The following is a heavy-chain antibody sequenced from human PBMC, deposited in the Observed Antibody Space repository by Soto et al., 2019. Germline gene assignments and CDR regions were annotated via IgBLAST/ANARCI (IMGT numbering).Heavy chain of an antibody. CDR2: IYPSDSDT. J-gene: IGHJ6*01. CDR3: ARLPQDYYYHGMDV. V-gene: IGHV5-51*01. CDR1: GYSFSTFW. Sequence: PVECLNISCKVSGYSFSTFWIVWVLQMPGKGLEWMGIIYPSDSDTRYSPSFQGQVTISADKSSRTAYLQWSSLKASDSAMYYCARLPQDYYYHGMDVWGQGTKVTVSS.